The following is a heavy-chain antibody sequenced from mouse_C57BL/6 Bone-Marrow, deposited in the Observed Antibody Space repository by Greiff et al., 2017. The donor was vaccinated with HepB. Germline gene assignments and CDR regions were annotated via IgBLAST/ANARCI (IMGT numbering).Heavy chain of an antibody. J-gene: IGHJ3*01. V-gene: IGHV5-4*01. D-gene: IGHD2-4*01. CDR1: GFTFSSYA. CDR2: ISDGGSYT. CDR3: AREGLRRGFAY. Sequence: EVQLVESGGGLVKPGGSLKLSCAASGFTFSSYAMSWVRQTPEKRLEWVATISDGGSYTYYPDNVKGRCTISRDNAKNNLYLQMSHLKSEDTAMYYCAREGLRRGFAYWGQGTLVTVSA.